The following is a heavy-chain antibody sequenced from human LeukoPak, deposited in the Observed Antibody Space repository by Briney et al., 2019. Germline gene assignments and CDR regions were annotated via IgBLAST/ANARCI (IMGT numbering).Heavy chain of an antibody. CDR3: ARSITMIVVAMGY. CDR1: GFTFSSYA. V-gene: IGHV3-23*01. J-gene: IGHJ4*02. D-gene: IGHD3-22*01. Sequence: GGSLRLSCAASGFTFSSYAMSWVRQAPGKGLEWVSAISGSGGSTYYADSVKGRFTISRDNSKNTLYLQMNSLRAEDTAVYYCARSITMIVVAMGYWGQGTLVTVSS. CDR2: ISGSGGST.